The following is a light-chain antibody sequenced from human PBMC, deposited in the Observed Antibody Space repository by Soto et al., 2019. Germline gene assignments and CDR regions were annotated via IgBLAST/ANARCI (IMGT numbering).Light chain of an antibody. Sequence: QSSLTQPASVSGSPGQSITISCTGTSIDVGGYNYVSWYQQHPGKAPKLMIYEVTNRPSGVSNRFSGSQSGNTASLTISGLQSEDEAEYYCSSYTSSNTEVFGTGTKVTVL. CDR1: SIDVGGYNY. J-gene: IGLJ1*01. CDR3: SSYTSSNTEV. CDR2: EVT. V-gene: IGLV2-14*01.